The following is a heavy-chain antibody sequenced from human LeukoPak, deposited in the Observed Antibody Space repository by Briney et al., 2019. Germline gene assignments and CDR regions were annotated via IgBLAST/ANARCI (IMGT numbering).Heavy chain of an antibody. CDR2: IRSKANSYAT. J-gene: IGHJ4*02. CDR3: TTFIAAAGIDY. V-gene: IGHV3-73*01. D-gene: IGHD6-13*01. Sequence: GGSLRLSCAASGFTFSSYAMSWVRQASGKGLEWVGRIRSKANSYATAYAASVKGRFTISRDDSKNTAYLQMNSLKTEDTAVYYCTTFIAAAGIDYWGQGTLVTVSS. CDR1: GFTFSSYA.